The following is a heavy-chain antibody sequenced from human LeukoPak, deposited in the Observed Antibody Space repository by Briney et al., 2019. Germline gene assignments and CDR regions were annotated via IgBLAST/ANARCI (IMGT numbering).Heavy chain of an antibody. D-gene: IGHD1-26*01. J-gene: IGHJ4*02. CDR3: TRESGNYHGNDY. Sequence: ASVKVSCKASGYTFTGYYMHWVRQAPGQGLEWMGRINPNNGATNYAQKFQGRVTITGDTSISTAYMELSSLRSDDTAVYYCTRESGNYHGNDYWGQGTLVTVSS. V-gene: IGHV1-2*06. CDR1: GYTFTGYY. CDR2: INPNNGAT.